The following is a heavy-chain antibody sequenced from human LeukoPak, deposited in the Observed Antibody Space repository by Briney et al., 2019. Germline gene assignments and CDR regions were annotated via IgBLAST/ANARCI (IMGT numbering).Heavy chain of an antibody. V-gene: IGHV4-4*07. CDR2: IYTSGST. CDR1: GGSISSYY. D-gene: IGHD1-26*01. J-gene: IGHJ6*03. Sequence: PSETLSLTCTASGGSISSYYWSWIRQPAGKGLEWIGRIYTSGSTNYNPPLKSRVTMSVDTSKNQFSLKLSSVTAADTAVYYCARSQGRRFLPTPPYMDVWGKGTTVTVSS. CDR3: ARSQGRRFLPTPPYMDV.